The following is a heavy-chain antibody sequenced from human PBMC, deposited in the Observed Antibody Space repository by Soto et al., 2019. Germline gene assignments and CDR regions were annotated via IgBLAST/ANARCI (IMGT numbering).Heavy chain of an antibody. V-gene: IGHV3-30*04. CDR2: IPYDGSHK. Sequence: QVQLVESGGGVVQPGRSLRLSCAASGFTFSSYAMHWVRQAPGKGLEWVAVIPYDGSHKYYADSVKGRFTISRDNSKSTLYLQMSSLRPEDTAIYYCARDTPPYTYGATLALGYWGQGTLVTVSS. CDR1: GFTFSSYA. CDR3: ARDTPPYTYGATLALGY. D-gene: IGHD5-18*01. J-gene: IGHJ4*02.